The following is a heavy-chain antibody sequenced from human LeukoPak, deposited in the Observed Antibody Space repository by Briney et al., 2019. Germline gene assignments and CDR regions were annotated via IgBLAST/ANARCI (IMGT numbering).Heavy chain of an antibody. D-gene: IGHD2-2*01. Sequence: ASVKVSCKASGYTFTNYGISWVRQAPGQGLEWMGRISAYNGNTDYAQKLQGRVTMTTDTSTTTAYMELRSLRSDDTAVYYCARDVGYCGSTSCSRGDYWGQGTLVTVSS. J-gene: IGHJ4*02. CDR1: GYTFTNYG. CDR2: ISAYNGNT. V-gene: IGHV1-18*01. CDR3: ARDVGYCGSTSCSRGDY.